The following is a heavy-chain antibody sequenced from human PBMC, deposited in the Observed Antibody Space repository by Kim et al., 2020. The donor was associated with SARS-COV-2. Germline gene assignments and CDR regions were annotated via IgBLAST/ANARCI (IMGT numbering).Heavy chain of an antibody. D-gene: IGHD3-10*01. Sequence: GGSLRLSCTASGFNLGDYGINWVRQAPGKGLEWLSFISSTSVNSHYAESIQGRFTISRDNAKNSLYLQMDSLRAEDTGVYYCARFYYGTFNQWGQGTQVTVSS. V-gene: IGHV3-48*04. CDR2: ISSTSVNS. CDR1: GFNLGDYG. CDR3: ARFYYGTFNQ. J-gene: IGHJ4*02.